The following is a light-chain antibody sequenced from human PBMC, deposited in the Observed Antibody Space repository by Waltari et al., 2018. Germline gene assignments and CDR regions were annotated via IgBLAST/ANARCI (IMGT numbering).Light chain of an antibody. CDR1: CSNIGTNV. V-gene: IGLV1-44*01. CDR2: SNN. Sequence: QSLLTQPPSASGTPGQTVTISCSGSCSNIGTNVVRWSQQLPGPAPKLLFPSNNQRPAGAPVLFSCSKSASSASLAISGRHSADEADYYCSAWDDSLNGHVTFGGGTKLTVL. J-gene: IGLJ2*01. CDR3: SAWDDSLNGHVT.